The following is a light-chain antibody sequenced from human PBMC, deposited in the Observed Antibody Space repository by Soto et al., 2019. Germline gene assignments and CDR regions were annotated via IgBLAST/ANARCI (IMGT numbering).Light chain of an antibody. V-gene: IGLV2-11*01. Sequence: QSVMTQPRCVSGSPGQSVSISCTGTSSEFVGYTYVSWYQQHPGKAPKVMIYDVSKRPSGVPDRFSGSKSGNTASLTISGLQSEDEADYYCCSYAGRYTYVFGTGTKLTVL. CDR3: CSYAGRYTYV. J-gene: IGLJ1*01. CDR1: SSEFVGYTY. CDR2: DVS.